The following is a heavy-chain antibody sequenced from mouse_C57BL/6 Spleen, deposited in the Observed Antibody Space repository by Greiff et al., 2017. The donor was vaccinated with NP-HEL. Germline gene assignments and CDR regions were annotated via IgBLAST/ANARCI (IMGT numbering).Heavy chain of an antibody. V-gene: IGHV1-26*01. D-gene: IGHD4-1*01. Sequence: EVQLQQSGPELVKPGASVKISCKASGYTFTDYYMNWVKQSHGKSLEWIGDINPNNGGTSYNQKFKGKATLTVDKSSSTAYMELRSLTSEDSAVYYCARKLADWYFDVWGTGTTVTVSS. CDR2: INPNNGGT. J-gene: IGHJ1*03. CDR3: ARKLADWYFDV. CDR1: GYTFTDYY.